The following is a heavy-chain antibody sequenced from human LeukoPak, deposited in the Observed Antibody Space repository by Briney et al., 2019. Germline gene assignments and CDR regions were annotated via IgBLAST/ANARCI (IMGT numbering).Heavy chain of an antibody. CDR3: ARGLFYNWNYEPFFGY. Sequence: SETLSLTCTVSGGSISSHYWSWIRQPPGKGLEWIGYIYYSGSTNYNPSRKSRVTISVDTSKNQFSLKLSSVTAADTAVYYCARGLFYNWNYEPFFGYWGQGTLVTVSS. CDR1: GGSISSHY. V-gene: IGHV4-59*11. J-gene: IGHJ4*02. D-gene: IGHD1-7*01. CDR2: IYYSGST.